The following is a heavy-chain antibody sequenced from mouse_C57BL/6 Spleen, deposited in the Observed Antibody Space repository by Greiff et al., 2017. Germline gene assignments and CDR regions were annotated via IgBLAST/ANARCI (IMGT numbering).Heavy chain of an antibody. CDR3: ARGNMGATTQHLYFDV. CDR2: IDPSDSET. Sequence: QVQLQQPGAELVRPGSSVKLSCKASGYTFTSYWMHWVKQRPIQGLEWIGNIDPSDSETHYNQKFKDKATLTVDKSSSTAYMQLSSLTSEDSAVYYCARGNMGATTQHLYFDVWGTGTTVTVSS. V-gene: IGHV1-52*01. CDR1: GYTFTSYW. J-gene: IGHJ1*03. D-gene: IGHD2-2*01.